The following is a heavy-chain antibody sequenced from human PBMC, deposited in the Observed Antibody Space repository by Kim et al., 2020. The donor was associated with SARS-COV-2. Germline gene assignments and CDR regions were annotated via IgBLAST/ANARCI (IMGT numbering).Heavy chain of an antibody. V-gene: IGHV4-39*01. CDR3: ASGYSSSWYLKGFNWFDP. CDR2: IYYSGST. CDR1: GGSISSSSYY. J-gene: IGHJ5*02. Sequence: SETLSLTCTVSGGSISSSSYYWGWIRQPPGKGLEWIGSIYYSGSTYYNPSLKSRVTISVDTSKNQFSLKLSSVTAADTAVYYCASGYSSSWYLKGFNWFDPWGQGTLVTVSS. D-gene: IGHD6-13*01.